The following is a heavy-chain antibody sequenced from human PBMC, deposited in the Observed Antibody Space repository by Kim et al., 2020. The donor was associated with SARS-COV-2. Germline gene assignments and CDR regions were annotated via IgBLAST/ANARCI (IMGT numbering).Heavy chain of an antibody. J-gene: IGHJ4*02. CDR3: ARHEGYSSSWYAY. CDR2: IYYSGST. D-gene: IGHD6-13*01. V-gene: IGHV4-59*08. Sequence: SETLSLTCTVSGGSISSYYWSWIRQPPGKGLEWIGYIYYSGSTNYNPSLKSRVTISVDTSKNQFSLKLSSVTAADTAVYYCARHEGYSSSWYAYWGQGTLVTVSS. CDR1: GGSISSYY.